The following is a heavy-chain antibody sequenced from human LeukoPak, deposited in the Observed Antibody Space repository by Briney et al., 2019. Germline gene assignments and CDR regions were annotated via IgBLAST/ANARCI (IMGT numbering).Heavy chain of an antibody. CDR2: IIPIFGTA. D-gene: IGHD3-22*01. CDR1: GGTFSSYA. V-gene: IGHV1-69*01. CDR3: ASVGYYYDSSGYP. J-gene: IGHJ5*02. Sequence: SVKVSCKASGGTFSSYAISWVRQAPGQGLEWMGGIIPIFGTANCAQKFQGRVTITADESTSTAYMELSSLRSEDTAVYYCASVGYYYDSSGYPWGQGTLVTVSS.